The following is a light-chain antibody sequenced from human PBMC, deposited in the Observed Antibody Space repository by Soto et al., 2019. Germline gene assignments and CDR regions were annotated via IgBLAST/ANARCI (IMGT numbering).Light chain of an antibody. CDR3: CSYADSDVV. V-gene: IGLV2-23*01. Sequence: QSALTQPASVSGSPGQSITISCTGTSSDVGSYNLVSWYQQHPGKAPKLMIYEGSKRPSGVSNRFSGSKSGNTASLTISGHQAEDEADYYCCSYADSDVVFGGGTKLTVL. CDR1: SSDVGSYNL. CDR2: EGS. J-gene: IGLJ2*01.